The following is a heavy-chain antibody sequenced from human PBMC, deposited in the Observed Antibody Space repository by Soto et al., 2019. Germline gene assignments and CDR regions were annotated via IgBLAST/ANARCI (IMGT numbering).Heavy chain of an antibody. D-gene: IGHD7-27*01. V-gene: IGHV3-7*01. Sequence: EVQLVESGGGLVQPGGSLRLSCAASGFTFSKYWMPWVRQAPGKGLAWVANIPQVGSEKYYVDSVTGRFTISRDNADNSPYLQMSGRRAEDTADDYGALGRTGLDVWGQGTTVTVSS. CDR1: GFTFSKYW. CDR3: ALGRTGLDV. CDR2: IPQVGSEK. J-gene: IGHJ6*02.